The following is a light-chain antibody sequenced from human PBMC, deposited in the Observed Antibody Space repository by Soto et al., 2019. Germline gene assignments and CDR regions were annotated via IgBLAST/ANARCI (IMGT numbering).Light chain of an antibody. CDR3: QQYYSSPFT. CDR2: WAS. J-gene: IGKJ3*01. Sequence: DIVMTQSPDSLALSLGERATINCKSSRSILSSSNNKNFLAWYQQKPGQPPRLLIYWASTRESGVPDRFSSSGSGTDFTLTISSLQAEDVAVYYCQQYYSSPFTFGPGTKVDIK. V-gene: IGKV4-1*01. CDR1: RSILSSSNNKNF.